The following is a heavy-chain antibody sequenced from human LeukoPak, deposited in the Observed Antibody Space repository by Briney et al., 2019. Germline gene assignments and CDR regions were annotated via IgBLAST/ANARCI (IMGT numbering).Heavy chain of an antibody. V-gene: IGHV4-34*01. Sequence: SETLSLTCAIHGVPFSNYCWSWIRQSPGRELEWIVDIDHDGDATHNPSLRSRIGTAIDTSKNQFSLRLNSVTAADTAVYYCARFAPDDYGDYSDYWGQGTLVTVSS. CDR2: IDHDGDA. CDR3: ARFAPDDYGDYSDY. D-gene: IGHD4-17*01. CDR1: GVPFSNYC. J-gene: IGHJ4*02.